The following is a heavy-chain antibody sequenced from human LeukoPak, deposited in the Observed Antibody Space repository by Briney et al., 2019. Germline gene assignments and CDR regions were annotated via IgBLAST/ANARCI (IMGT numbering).Heavy chain of an antibody. CDR3: ARWAGVTDY. CDR2: IKQDGSEE. Sequence: GGSLRLSCAASGFTITNYWMSWVRQAPGKGPEWVANIKQDGSEEYYADSVKGRFTISRDNGKNSLNLQMNSLRAEDTAVYYCARWAGVTDYWGQGTLVSVSS. D-gene: IGHD5-18*01. J-gene: IGHJ4*02. V-gene: IGHV3-7*01. CDR1: GFTITNYW.